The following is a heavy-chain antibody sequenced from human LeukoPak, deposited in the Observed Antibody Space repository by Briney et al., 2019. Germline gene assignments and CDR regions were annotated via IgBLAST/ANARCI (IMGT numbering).Heavy chain of an antibody. D-gene: IGHD2-21*01. CDR3: ARDSPNEGILWWSIDY. CDR2: ISSSSSYI. V-gene: IGHV3-21*01. CDR1: GFTFTNYW. J-gene: IGHJ4*02. Sequence: GGSLRLSCAASGFTFTNYWMSWVRQAPGKGLEWVSSISSSSSYIYYADSVKGRFTISRDNAKNSLYLQMNSLRAEDTAVYYCARDSPNEGILWWSIDYWGQGTLVTVSS.